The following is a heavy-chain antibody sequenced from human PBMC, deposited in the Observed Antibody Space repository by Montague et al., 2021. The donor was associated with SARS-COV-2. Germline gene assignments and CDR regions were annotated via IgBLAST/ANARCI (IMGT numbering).Heavy chain of an antibody. J-gene: IGHJ3*01. D-gene: IGHD3-3*01. Sequence: SVKVSFKVSGYTRFQTTIHWVRQAPGKGLEWMGSFDPEDVETAYTQTLQGRVAMTADSSTETAYMELTNLTSDDTAVYYCTTYSISGVVIYAFAFWGQGTMVTVSS. CDR1: GYTRFQTT. CDR3: TTYSISGVVIYAFAF. CDR2: FDPEDVET. V-gene: IGHV1-24*01.